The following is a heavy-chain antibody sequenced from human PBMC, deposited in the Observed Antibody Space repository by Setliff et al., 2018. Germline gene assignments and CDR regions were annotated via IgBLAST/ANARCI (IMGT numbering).Heavy chain of an antibody. Sequence: SETLSLTCTVSGGSVSNSGFFWGWLRQAPGKGLEWIGNIYDSGSPYYNPSLKSRVTISVDTSKNQFSLKLSSVTAADTAVYYCARRVSDYDFWSGYSGYYYYYMDVWGKGTTVTV. J-gene: IGHJ6*03. CDR2: IYDSGSP. D-gene: IGHD3-3*01. CDR1: GGSVSNSGFF. CDR3: ARRVSDYDFWSGYSGYYYYYMDV. V-gene: IGHV4-39*07.